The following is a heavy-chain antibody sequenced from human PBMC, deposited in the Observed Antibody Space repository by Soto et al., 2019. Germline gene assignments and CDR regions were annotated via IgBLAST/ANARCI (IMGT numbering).Heavy chain of an antibody. V-gene: IGHV1-8*01. CDR1: GYTFTSYD. CDR3: AIILFLSSYYQKNYYYYYMDV. D-gene: IGHD3-3*01. Sequence: ASVKVSCKASGYTFTSYDINWVRQATGQGLEWMGWMNPNSGNTGYAQKFQGRVTMTRNTSISTAYMELSSLRSEDTAVYYCAIILFLSSYYQKNYYYYYMDVWGKGTTVTVSS. CDR2: MNPNSGNT. J-gene: IGHJ6*03.